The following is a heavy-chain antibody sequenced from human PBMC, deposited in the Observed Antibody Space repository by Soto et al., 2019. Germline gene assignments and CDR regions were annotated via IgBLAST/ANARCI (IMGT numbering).Heavy chain of an antibody. Sequence: PSETLSLTCAVSGVSLTSCNWWTWVRQSPQMGLEYIGEIFHDGTANYYPSFERRVAMSVDTSSNQFSLKLTSVTAADTAVYFCARLVYDTRLNYMYFDFWGPGTLVNVSS. CDR1: GVSLTSCNW. V-gene: IGHV4-4*02. D-gene: IGHD3-10*01. CDR2: IFHDGTA. J-gene: IGHJ4*02. CDR3: ARLVYDTRLNYMYFDF.